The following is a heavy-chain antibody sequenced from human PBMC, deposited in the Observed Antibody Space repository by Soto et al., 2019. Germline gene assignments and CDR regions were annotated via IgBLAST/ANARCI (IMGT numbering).Heavy chain of an antibody. J-gene: IGHJ3*02. Sequence: QVQLQESGPGLVKPSQTLSLTCTVSGGSISSGGYYWSWIRQHPGKGLEWIGYIYYSGSIYYNPSLKCRVTISEDTSKNQFSMKLSSVTAADTAVYYCARVEPGSYGPNNSDAFDIWGQGTMVTVSS. D-gene: IGHD1-26*01. V-gene: IGHV4-31*03. CDR2: IYYSGSI. CDR3: ARVEPGSYGPNNSDAFDI. CDR1: GGSISSGGYY.